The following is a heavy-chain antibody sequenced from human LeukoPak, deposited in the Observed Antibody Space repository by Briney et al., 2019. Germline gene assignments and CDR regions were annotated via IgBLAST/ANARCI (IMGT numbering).Heavy chain of an antibody. V-gene: IGHV3-15*01. CDR3: TTSYYDSSGYTL. J-gene: IGHJ4*02. CDR1: GLTFTNAW. D-gene: IGHD3-22*01. Sequence: GGSLRLSCVTSGLTFTNAWMNWVRQAPGKGLEWVGLIKSKTDGGTTDYAAPVKGRFTISRDDSKNTLYLQMNSLKTEDTAVYYCTTSYYDSSGYTLWGQGTLVTVSS. CDR2: IKSKTDGGTT.